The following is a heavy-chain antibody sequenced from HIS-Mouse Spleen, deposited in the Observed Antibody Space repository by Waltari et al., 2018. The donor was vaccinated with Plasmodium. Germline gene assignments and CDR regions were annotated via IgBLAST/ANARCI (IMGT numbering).Heavy chain of an antibody. CDR3: AKEVLGYYDFWSRPDY. V-gene: IGHV3-30*18. CDR1: DSTFCGNA. Sequence: QVRLVESGEAVFSLGRSLRLSCAPSDSTFCGNACHGFRQAPGKGLEGVAVISYDGSNKYYADSVKGRFTISRDNSKNTLYLQMNSLRAEDTAVDYCAKEVLGYYDFWSRPDYWGQGTLVTVSS. J-gene: IGHJ4*02. CDR2: ISYDGSNK. D-gene: IGHD3-3*01.